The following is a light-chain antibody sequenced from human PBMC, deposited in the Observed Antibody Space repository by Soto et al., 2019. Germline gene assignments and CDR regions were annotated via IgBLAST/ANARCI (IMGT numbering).Light chain of an antibody. CDR3: QQSHNYMYT. CDR1: QSIRQN. J-gene: IGKJ2*01. V-gene: IGKV3-15*01. CDR2: EAS. Sequence: ELVLSQSPATLSVSPGERATLSYRASQSIRQNLAWYQQKPGQAPTLLIYEASTRATGVPARFSGSGSGTEFTLTISSLQSEDFAIYYCQQSHNYMYTFGQGTKVDIK.